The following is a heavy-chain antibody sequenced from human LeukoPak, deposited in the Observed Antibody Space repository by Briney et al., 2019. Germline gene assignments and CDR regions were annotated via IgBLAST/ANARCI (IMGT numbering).Heavy chain of an antibody. CDR2: VSTNDGNT. D-gene: IGHD3-22*01. J-gene: IGHJ4*02. Sequence: ASVKVSCKASGYTFTNYHIAWVRQAPGQGLEWMGWVSTNDGNTVYAQRLQGRVTMTTDTSTSVAYMELRSLTSDDTAVYYCTRAPPGMTMMTDYWGQGALVTVSS. CDR3: TRAPPGMTMMTDY. V-gene: IGHV1-18*01. CDR1: GYTFTNYH.